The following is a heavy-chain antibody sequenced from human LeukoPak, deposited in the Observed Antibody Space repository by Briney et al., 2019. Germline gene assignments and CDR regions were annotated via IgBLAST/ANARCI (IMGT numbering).Heavy chain of an antibody. J-gene: IGHJ4*02. Sequence: SETLSLTCTVSGGSISSGGYYWSWIRQHPGKGLEWIGYIYYSGSTYYNPSLKSRVTISVDTSKNQFSLKLSSVTAADTAVYYCARGARNYDILTGYHSSYYFDYWGQGTLVTVSS. V-gene: IGHV4-31*03. CDR2: IYYSGST. CDR1: GGSISSGGYY. CDR3: ARGARNYDILTGYHSSYYFDY. D-gene: IGHD3-9*01.